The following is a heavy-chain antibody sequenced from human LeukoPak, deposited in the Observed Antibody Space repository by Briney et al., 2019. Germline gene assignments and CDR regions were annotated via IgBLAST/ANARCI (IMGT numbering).Heavy chain of an antibody. CDR3: ARVWGSVDM. CDR1: GYPFTSYD. Sequence: ASVKVSCKASGYPFTSYDINWVRQATGQGLEWMGWMNPESGYTGSAQKFQGRVTITRDTSISTVYMELSSLTSEDTAVYYCARVWGSVDMWGQGTMVTVSS. V-gene: IGHV1-8*02. J-gene: IGHJ3*02. CDR2: MNPESGYT. D-gene: IGHD7-27*01.